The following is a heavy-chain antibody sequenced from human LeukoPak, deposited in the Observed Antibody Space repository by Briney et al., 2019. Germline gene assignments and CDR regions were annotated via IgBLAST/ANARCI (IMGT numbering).Heavy chain of an antibody. CDR2: ISAYNGNT. Sequence: ASVKVSCKASGYTFTGYYIHWVRQAPGQGLEWMGWISAYNGNTNYAQKLQGRVTMTTDTSTSTAYMELRSLRSDDTAVYYCARGYGTGGLLRYFDWLTAGDYWGQGTLVTVSS. J-gene: IGHJ4*02. CDR3: ARGYGTGGLLRYFDWLTAGDY. D-gene: IGHD3-9*01. CDR1: GYTFTGYY. V-gene: IGHV1-18*04.